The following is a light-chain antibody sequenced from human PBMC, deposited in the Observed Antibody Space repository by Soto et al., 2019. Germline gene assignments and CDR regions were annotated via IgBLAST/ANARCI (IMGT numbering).Light chain of an antibody. V-gene: IGLV2-14*01. J-gene: IGLJ1*01. CDR3: SSYTSCSTLYV. CDR1: SSDVGGYNY. Sequence: QSVLTQPASVSGSPGQSITISCTGTSSDVGGYNYVSWHQQPPGKAPKLMIYEVSNRPSGVSNRFSGSKSGNTASLTISGLQAEDEADYYCSSYTSCSTLYVFGTGTKGTVL. CDR2: EVS.